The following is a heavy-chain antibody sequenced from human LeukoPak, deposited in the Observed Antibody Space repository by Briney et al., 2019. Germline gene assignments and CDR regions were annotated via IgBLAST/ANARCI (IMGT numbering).Heavy chain of an antibody. CDR2: IYYSGST. CDR1: GGSISSYY. CDR3: ARDYDSSGFRFDP. V-gene: IGHV4-59*12. D-gene: IGHD3-22*01. J-gene: IGHJ5*02. Sequence: SETLSLTCTVSGGSISSYYWSWIRQPPGKGLEWIGYIYYSGSTYYNPSLKSRVTISVDTSKNQFSLKLSSVTAADTAVYYCARDYDSSGFRFDPWGPGTLVTVSS.